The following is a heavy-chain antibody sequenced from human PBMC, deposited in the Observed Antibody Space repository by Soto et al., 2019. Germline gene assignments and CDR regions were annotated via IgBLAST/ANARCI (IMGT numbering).Heavy chain of an antibody. D-gene: IGHD6-25*01. Sequence: LSLTWTASGCSITSSSHFWGWVLHPPGKGLEWIGTIYFTGNTYYTPSLKSRLTMSIDTSKNEFSLRLNSVTAADTAVYYCAGQTFTIAAASYGRSNWFDPWGPGTLVTVSS. V-gene: IGHV4-39*01. CDR2: IYFTGNT. CDR1: GCSITSSSHF. J-gene: IGHJ5*02. CDR3: AGQTFTIAAASYGRSNWFDP.